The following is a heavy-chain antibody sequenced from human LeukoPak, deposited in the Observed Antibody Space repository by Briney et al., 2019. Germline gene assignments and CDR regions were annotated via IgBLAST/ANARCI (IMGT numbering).Heavy chain of an antibody. V-gene: IGHV3-7*01. J-gene: IGHJ4*02. CDR2: INQDGSEK. CDR1: GFTFTKYW. Sequence: GGSLRLSCAASGFTFTKYWMSWVRQAPGKGLEWVAVINQDGSEKKYVDSVKGRFTISRENAKNSLSLEMNSLRVEDTAIYYCARDEKDGPLWYWGQGILVTVSS. D-gene: IGHD2-21*01. CDR3: ARDEKDGPLWY.